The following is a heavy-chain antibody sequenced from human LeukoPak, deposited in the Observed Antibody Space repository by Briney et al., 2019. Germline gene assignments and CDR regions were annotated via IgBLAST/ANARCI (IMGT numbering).Heavy chain of an antibody. Sequence: GGSLRLSCAASGFTFSDYYMSWIRQAPGKGLEWASYISSSGSTIYYADSVKGRFTISRDNAKNSLYLQMNSLRAEDTAVYYCARDLDIVATNDNWFDPWGQGTLVTVSS. CDR1: GFTFSDYY. D-gene: IGHD5-12*01. J-gene: IGHJ5*02. CDR2: ISSSGSTI. V-gene: IGHV3-11*01. CDR3: ARDLDIVATNDNWFDP.